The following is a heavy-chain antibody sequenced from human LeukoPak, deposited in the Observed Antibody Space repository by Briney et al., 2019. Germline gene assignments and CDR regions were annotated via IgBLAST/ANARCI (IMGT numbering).Heavy chain of an antibody. CDR2: ISSFSGTI. V-gene: IGHV3-48*01. Sequence: GGSLRLSCAASGFTFRSYWMSWVRQAPGKGLEWVSYISSFSGTINYADSVKGRFTIPRDNAKNSLYLQMNSLRAEDTAVYYCARDQGGVGYWGQGTLVTVSS. CDR1: GFTFRSYW. CDR3: ARDQGGVGY. D-gene: IGHD3-16*01. J-gene: IGHJ4*02.